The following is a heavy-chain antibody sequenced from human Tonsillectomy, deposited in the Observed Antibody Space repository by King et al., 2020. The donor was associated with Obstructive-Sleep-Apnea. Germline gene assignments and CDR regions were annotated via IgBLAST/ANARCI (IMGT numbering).Heavy chain of an antibody. J-gene: IGHJ4*02. D-gene: IGHD6-19*01. CDR2: IYYSGST. CDR1: GASISSSSYY. CDR3: ARVIIAVAGFDY. Sequence: QLQESGPGLVKPSETLSLTCTVSGASISSSSYYWGWIRQPPGKGLEWIGSIYYSGSTYYNPSLKSRVTISVDTSKNQFSLKLSSVTAADTAVYYCARVIIAVAGFDYWGQGTLVTVSS. V-gene: IGHV4-39*07.